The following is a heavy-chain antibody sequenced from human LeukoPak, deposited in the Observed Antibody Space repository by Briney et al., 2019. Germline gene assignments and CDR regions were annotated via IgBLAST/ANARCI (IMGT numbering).Heavy chain of an antibody. J-gene: IGHJ4*02. D-gene: IGHD6-13*01. Sequence: GESLKISCKGSGYSLTSYWIGWVPQMAGHGLECRGIIYPGDSDTRYSPSFQGQVTISADKSISTAYLQWSSLKASDTAMYYCARRLYSSSWYVDYWGQGTLVTVSS. CDR2: IYPGDSDT. CDR3: ARRLYSSSWYVDY. V-gene: IGHV5-51*01. CDR1: GYSLTSYW.